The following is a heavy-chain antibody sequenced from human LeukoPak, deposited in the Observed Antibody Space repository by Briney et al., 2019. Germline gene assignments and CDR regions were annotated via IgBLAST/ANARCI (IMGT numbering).Heavy chain of an antibody. J-gene: IGHJ3*02. Sequence: SVKVSCKASGGTFSSYTISWVRQAPGQGVEWMGGIIPIVGIANYAQKFQGRVTITADKSTSTAYMELSSLRSEDTAVHYHTREKRDGSSTSCFNAFDILGQKTMLTVSS. V-gene: IGHV1-69*10. CDR3: TREKRDGSSTSCFNAFDI. CDR1: GGTFSSYT. D-gene: IGHD2-2*01. CDR2: IIPIVGIA.